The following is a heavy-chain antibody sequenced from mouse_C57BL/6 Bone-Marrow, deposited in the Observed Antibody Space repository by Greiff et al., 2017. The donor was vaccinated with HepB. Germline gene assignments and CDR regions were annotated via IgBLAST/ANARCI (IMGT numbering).Heavy chain of an antibody. D-gene: IGHD2-1*01. CDR3: ARDVDYGNPFDY. CDR2: ISDGGSYT. Sequence: EVKLVESGGGLVKPGGSLKLSCAASGFTFSSYAMSWVRQTPEKRLEWVATISDGGSYTYYPDNVKGRFTISRDNAKNNLYLQMSNLKSEDTAMYYCARDVDYGNPFDYWGQGTTLTVSS. J-gene: IGHJ2*01. CDR1: GFTFSSYA. V-gene: IGHV5-4*01.